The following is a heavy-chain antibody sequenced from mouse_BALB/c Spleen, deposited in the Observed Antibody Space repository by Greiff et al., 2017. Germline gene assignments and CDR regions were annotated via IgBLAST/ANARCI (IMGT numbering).Heavy chain of an antibody. CDR3: ASALLRLPYYFDY. CDR2: ISTYYGDA. J-gene: IGHJ2*01. Sequence: VQLQESGAELVRPGVSVKISCKGSGYTFTDYAMHWVKQSHAKSLEWIGVISTYYGDASYNQKFKGKATMTVDKSSSTAYMELARLTSEDSAIYYCASALLRLPYYFDYWGQGTTLTVSS. CDR1: GYTFTDYA. D-gene: IGHD1-2*01. V-gene: IGHV1S137*01.